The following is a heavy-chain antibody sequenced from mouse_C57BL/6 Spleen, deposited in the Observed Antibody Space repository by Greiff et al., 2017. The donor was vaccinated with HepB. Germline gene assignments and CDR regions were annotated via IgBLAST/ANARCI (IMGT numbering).Heavy chain of an antibody. J-gene: IGHJ1*03. CDR2: IHPNSGST. CDR1: GYTFTSYW. Sequence: QVQLQQPGAVLVKPGASVKLSCKASGYTFTSYWMHWVKQRPGQGLEWIGMIHPNSGSTNYNEKFKSKATLTVDKSSSTAYMQLSSLTSEDSAVYYCARRTGSWYFDVWGTGTTVTVSS. D-gene: IGHD2-2*01. V-gene: IGHV1-64*01. CDR3: ARRTGSWYFDV.